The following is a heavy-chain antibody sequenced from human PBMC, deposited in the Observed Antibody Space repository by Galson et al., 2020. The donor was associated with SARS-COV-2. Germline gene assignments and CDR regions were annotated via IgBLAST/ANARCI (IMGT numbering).Heavy chain of an antibody. CDR1: GFAVSDTY. J-gene: IGHJ6*02. CDR2: LYAGGSA. D-gene: IGHD6-19*01. CDR3: ARDPYSGGWTNYYYFGMDV. Sequence: GESLKISCVASGFAVSDTYMSWIRQAPGKGLEWVALLYAGGSASYTGSVKGRFTISRDNSKNSLYLDMNNLRLEDTAVYYCARDPYSGGWTNYYYFGMDVWGQGTTVTVSS. V-gene: IGHV3-53*01.